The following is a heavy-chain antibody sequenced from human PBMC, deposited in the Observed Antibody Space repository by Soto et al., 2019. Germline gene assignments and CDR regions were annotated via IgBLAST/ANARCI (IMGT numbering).Heavy chain of an antibody. D-gene: IGHD2-15*01. CDR2: ISGNNVYV. CDR3: ARYRCSGGSGYRTYAFDM. CDR1: GFNLSIYT. Sequence: EAQLVESGGGLVKPGGSLRVSCAASGFNLSIYTMNWVRQAPGQGLEWVSSISGNNVYVYYADSVKGRFSMYRDNAKTSLTLQITCLRAEDTALDYCARYRCSGGSGYRTYAFDMWGQGTLVTVS. V-gene: IGHV3-21*01. J-gene: IGHJ3*02.